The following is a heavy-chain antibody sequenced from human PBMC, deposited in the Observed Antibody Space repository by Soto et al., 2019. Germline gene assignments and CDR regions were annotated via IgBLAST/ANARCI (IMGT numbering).Heavy chain of an antibody. J-gene: IGHJ3*02. Sequence: QVQLVQSGAEVKKPGSSVKVSCKASGGTFSSYAISWVRQAPGQGLEWMGGIIPIFGTANYAQKFQGRVTITADESTSTADRELSSLRSEDTTVYYCARDGGDSHHDAFDIWGQGTMVTVSS. CDR2: IIPIFGTA. CDR1: GGTFSSYA. V-gene: IGHV1-69*12. D-gene: IGHD2-21*02. CDR3: ARDGGDSHHDAFDI.